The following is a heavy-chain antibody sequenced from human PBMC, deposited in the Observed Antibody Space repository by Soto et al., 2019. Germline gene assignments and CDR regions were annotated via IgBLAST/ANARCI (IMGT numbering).Heavy chain of an antibody. CDR1: GGTFSSYA. D-gene: IGHD6-19*01. V-gene: IGHV1-69*13. CDR2: IIPIFGTA. CDR3: AREVVYNSGEDY. J-gene: IGHJ4*02. Sequence: ASVKVSCKASGGTFSSYAISWVRQAPGQGLEWMGGIIPIFGTANYAQKFQGRVTITADESTSTAYMELSSLRSEDTAVYYCAREVVYNSGEDYWGQGTLVTVSS.